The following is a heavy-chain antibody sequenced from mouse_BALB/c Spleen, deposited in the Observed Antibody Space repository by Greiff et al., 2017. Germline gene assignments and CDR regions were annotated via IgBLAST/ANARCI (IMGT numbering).Heavy chain of an antibody. D-gene: IGHD2-12*01. CDR1: GYAFSSYW. Sequence: QVQLKESGAELVRPGSSVKISCKASGYAFSSYWMNWVKQRPGQGLEWIGQIYPGDGDTNYNGKFKGKATLTADKSSSTAYMQLSSLTSEDSAVYFCARNPIATGGYAMDYWGQGTSVTVSS. CDR2: IYPGDGDT. V-gene: IGHV1-80*01. CDR3: ARNPIATGGYAMDY. J-gene: IGHJ4*01.